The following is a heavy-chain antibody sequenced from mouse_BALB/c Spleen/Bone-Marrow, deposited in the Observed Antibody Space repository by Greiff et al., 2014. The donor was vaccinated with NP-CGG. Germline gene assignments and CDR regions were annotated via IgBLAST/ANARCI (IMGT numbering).Heavy chain of an antibody. V-gene: IGHV1-77*01. Sequence: QVQLKESGAELARPGASVKLSCRASGYTFTDYYINWMKQKTGQGLEWIGEIFPGSGNTYYSANFKGKATLTAGKSSSTAYMQLGSLTSEDSAVYFCAREEVRRLAWFAYWGQGTLVTVSA. CDR3: AREEVRRLAWFAY. J-gene: IGHJ3*01. CDR2: IFPGSGNT. D-gene: IGHD2-14*01. CDR1: GYTFTDYY.